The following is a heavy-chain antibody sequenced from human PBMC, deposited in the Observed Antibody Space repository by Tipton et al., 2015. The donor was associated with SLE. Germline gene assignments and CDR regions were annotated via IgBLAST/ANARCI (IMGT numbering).Heavy chain of an antibody. Sequence: TLSLTCTVSGGSISSGSYYWSWIRQPAGKGLEWIGRIYTSGSTNYNPSLKSRVTISVDTSKNQFSLRLSPVTAADTAVYYCARVGNLWGEGDYWGQGTLVTVSS. J-gene: IGHJ4*02. CDR1: GGSISSGSYY. CDR2: IYTSGST. CDR3: ARVGNLWGEGDY. V-gene: IGHV4-61*02. D-gene: IGHD1-14*01.